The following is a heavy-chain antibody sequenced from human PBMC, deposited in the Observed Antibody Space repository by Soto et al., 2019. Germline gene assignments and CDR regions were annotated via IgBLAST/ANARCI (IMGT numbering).Heavy chain of an antibody. J-gene: IGHJ4*02. CDR1: GYTFTSNG. CDR3: ARGLGGTYSDSTLFDY. Sequence: QVQLVQSGAAVKKPGASVKVSCKDSGYTFTSNGISWVRQAPGQGLEWMGWISSYNGNTNSAQKLQGRVTMTTDTATSTAYMELRRLRSDDTTVYYCARGLGGTYSDSTLFDYWGQGTLITVSS. V-gene: IGHV1-18*01. D-gene: IGHD3-22*01. CDR2: ISSYNGNT.